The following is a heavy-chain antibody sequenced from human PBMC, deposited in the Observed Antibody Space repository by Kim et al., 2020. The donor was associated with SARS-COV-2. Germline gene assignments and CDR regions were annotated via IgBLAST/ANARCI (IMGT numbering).Heavy chain of an antibody. D-gene: IGHD5-18*01. CDR3: ARTTQLWPHHDAFDI. J-gene: IGHJ3*02. CDR2: IYPGDSDT. Sequence: GESLKISCKGSGYSFTSYWIGWVRQMPGKGLEWMGIIYPGDSDTRYSPSFQGQVTISADKSISTAYLQWSSLKASDTAMYYCARTTQLWPHHDAFDIWGQGTMVTVSS. V-gene: IGHV5-51*01. CDR1: GYSFTSYW.